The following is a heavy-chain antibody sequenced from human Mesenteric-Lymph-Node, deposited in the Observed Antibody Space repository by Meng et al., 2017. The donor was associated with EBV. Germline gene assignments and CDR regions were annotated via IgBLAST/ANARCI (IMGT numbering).Heavy chain of an antibody. J-gene: IGHJ5*02. D-gene: IGHD6-13*01. Sequence: LQRQGSGPGLVKPSETLSLTCTVSGGSISSSNYYWGWIRQPPGKGLEWIGSIYYSGSTHYNPSLKSRVTISEDTSKNQFSLKVSSVIAADTAVYYCARREASSPGWFDPWGQGTLVTVSS. CDR1: GGSISSSNYY. CDR3: ARREASSPGWFDP. V-gene: IGHV4-39*01. CDR2: IYYSGST.